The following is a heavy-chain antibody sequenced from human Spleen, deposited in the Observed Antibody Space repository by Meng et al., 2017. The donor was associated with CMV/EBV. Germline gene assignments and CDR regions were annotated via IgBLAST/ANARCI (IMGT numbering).Heavy chain of an antibody. J-gene: IGHJ4*02. D-gene: IGHD2-2*01. CDR2: ISDSSSYM. CDR1: SYS. CDR3: ARAKWRGGFCIITSCTGYFDY. V-gene: IGHV3-21*01. Sequence: SYSMNWVRQAPGKGLEWVSSISDSSSYMYYADSVKGRFTISRDNAKNSLYLQMNSLRAEDTAVYYCARAKWRGGFCIITSCTGYFDYWGQGTLVTVSS.